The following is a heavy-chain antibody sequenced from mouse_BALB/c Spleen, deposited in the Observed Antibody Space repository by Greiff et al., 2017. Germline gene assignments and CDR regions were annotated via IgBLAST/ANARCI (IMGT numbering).Heavy chain of an antibody. CDR1: GYTFTDYE. V-gene: IGHV1-15*01. CDR2: IDPETGGT. CDR3: TRPGEAY. Sequence: QVQLKESGAELVRPGASVTLSCKASGYTFTDYEMHWVKQTPVHGLEWIGAIDPETGGTAYNQKFKGKATLTADKSSSTAYMELRSLTSEDSAVYYCTRPGEAYWGQGTLVTVSA. J-gene: IGHJ3*01.